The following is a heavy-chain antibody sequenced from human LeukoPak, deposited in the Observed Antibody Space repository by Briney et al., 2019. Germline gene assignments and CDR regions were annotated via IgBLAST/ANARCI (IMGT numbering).Heavy chain of an antibody. J-gene: IGHJ5*02. CDR3: ARDGSASFFNL. CDR1: GDSVSSDSAV. CDR2: TYYRSNKWNS. V-gene: IGHV6-1*01. Sequence: SQTLLLTCAISGDSVSSDSAVWNWIRQSPSRGLEWLGRTYYRSNKWNSHYAESVKSRLTIKPDTSRNQFSPQLNSVTPEDTAVYYCARDGSASFFNLWGQGTLVTVSS. D-gene: IGHD3-10*01.